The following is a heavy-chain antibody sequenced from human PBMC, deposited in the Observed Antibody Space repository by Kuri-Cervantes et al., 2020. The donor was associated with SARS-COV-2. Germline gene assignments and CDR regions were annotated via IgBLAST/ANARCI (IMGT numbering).Heavy chain of an antibody. Sequence: ESLKISCTVSGDSVSDRNSYWTWLRQSPGKGLEWIGYIYHTGSPTYSPSLKSRVTISLHKPKNQFSLRLTSVTAADTAVYYCARSPYDFWSGSWGWGQGTLVTVSS. J-gene: IGHJ4*02. D-gene: IGHD3-3*01. V-gene: IGHV4-61*01. CDR2: IYHTGSP. CDR3: ARSPYDFWSGSWG. CDR1: GDSVSDRNSY.